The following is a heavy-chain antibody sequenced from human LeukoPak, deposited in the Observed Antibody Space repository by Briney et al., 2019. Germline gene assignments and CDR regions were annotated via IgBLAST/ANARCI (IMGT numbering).Heavy chain of an antibody. Sequence: GGSLRLSCAASGFTFDDYAMHWVRQAPGKGLEWVSGISWNSGSIGYADSVKGRFTISRDNAKNTLYLQMNRLRVEDTAVYYCGILTLSPGWGQGTLVTVSS. J-gene: IGHJ4*02. CDR2: ISWNSGSI. CDR1: GFTFDDYA. D-gene: IGHD2-8*01. CDR3: GILTLSPG. V-gene: IGHV3-9*01.